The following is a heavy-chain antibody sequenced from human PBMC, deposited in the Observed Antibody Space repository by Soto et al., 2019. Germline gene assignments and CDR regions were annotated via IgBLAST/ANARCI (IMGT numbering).Heavy chain of an antibody. CDR3: AKPRLLGPLSFEQ. Sequence: QITLKESGPPLVRPAQTLTLTCAFSGFSLTTTSMGVAWIRQPPGKALEWLALIYWNDDQRYSPSLKDRHTTSKGTSRRPVVLTNSHNVPDGTGTLFCAKPRLLGPLSFEQWGPGNLVNVSA. CDR1: GFSLTTTSMG. J-gene: IGHJ4*01. V-gene: IGHV2-5*01. D-gene: IGHD3-9*01. CDR2: IYWNDDQ.